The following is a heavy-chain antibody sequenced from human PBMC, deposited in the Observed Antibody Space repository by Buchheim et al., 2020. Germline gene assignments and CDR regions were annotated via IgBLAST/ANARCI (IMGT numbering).Heavy chain of an antibody. V-gene: IGHV3-30*04. CDR1: GFTFSSYA. CDR3: ARDSTVGFDL. CDR2: ISYDGSNK. D-gene: IGHD4-17*01. Sequence: QVQLVESGGGVVQPGRSLRLSCAASGFTFSSYAMHWVRQAPGKGLEWVAVISYDGSNKYYADSVKGRFTISRDNSKNTQYLQMNSLRAEDTAVYYCARDSTVGFDLWGRGTL. J-gene: IGHJ2*01.